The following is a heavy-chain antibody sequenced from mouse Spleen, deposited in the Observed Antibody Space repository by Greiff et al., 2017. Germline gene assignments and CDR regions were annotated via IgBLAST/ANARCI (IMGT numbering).Heavy chain of an antibody. D-gene: IGHD1-1*01. V-gene: IGHV1-64*01. J-gene: IGHJ1*03. CDR1: GYTFTSYW. Sequence: QVHVKQSGAELVKPGASVKLSCKASGYTFTSYWMHWVKQRPGQGLEWIGMIHPNSGSTNYNEKFKSKATLTVDKSSSTAYMQLSSLTSDDSAVYYCARSNYYGSKSWYFDVWGTGTTVTVSS. CDR3: ARSNYYGSKSWYFDV. CDR2: IHPNSGST.